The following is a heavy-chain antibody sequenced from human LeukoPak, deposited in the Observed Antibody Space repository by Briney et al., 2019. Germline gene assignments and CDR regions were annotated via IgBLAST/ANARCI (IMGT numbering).Heavy chain of an antibody. D-gene: IGHD3-3*01. CDR2: ISVYNGNT. Sequence: ASVKVSCKASGYTFTSYGISWVRQAPGQGLEWMGWISVYNGNTNYAQKLQGRVTITTDTSTSTAYMELRSLRSEDTAVYYCARDGYLYYDFWSGYYTKYYYYYMDVWGKGTTVTVSS. V-gene: IGHV1-18*01. J-gene: IGHJ6*03. CDR1: GYTFTSYG. CDR3: ARDGYLYYDFWSGYYTKYYYYYMDV.